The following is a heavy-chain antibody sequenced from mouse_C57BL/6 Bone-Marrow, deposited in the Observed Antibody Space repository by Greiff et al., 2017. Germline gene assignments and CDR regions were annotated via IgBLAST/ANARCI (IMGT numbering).Heavy chain of an antibody. J-gene: IGHJ3*01. CDR1: GFNIKDDY. V-gene: IGHV14-4*01. Sequence: VHVKQSGAELVRPGASVKLSCTASGFNIKDDYMHWVKQRPEQGLEWIGWIDPENGDTEYASKFQGKATITADTSSNTAYLQLSILTSEDTAVYYCTTPRAWFAYWGQGTLVTVSA. CDR2: IDPENGDT. CDR3: TTPRAWFAY.